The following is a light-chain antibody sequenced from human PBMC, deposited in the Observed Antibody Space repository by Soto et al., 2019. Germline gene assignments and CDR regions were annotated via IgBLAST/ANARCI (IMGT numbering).Light chain of an antibody. V-gene: IGKV3-20*01. CDR2: GAS. Sequence: EIVLTQSPGTLSLSPGERATLSCRASQSVSSSSLAWYQQKPGQAPRLLIYGASSRATGIPDRFSGSGSGNFFTLTSSRLEAEDFAVFYCQQYGSPPYTFGRGTKLEIK. CDR1: QSVSSSS. CDR3: QQYGSPPYT. J-gene: IGKJ2*01.